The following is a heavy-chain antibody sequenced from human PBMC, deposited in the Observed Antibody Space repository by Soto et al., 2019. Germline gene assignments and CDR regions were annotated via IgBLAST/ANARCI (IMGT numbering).Heavy chain of an antibody. J-gene: IGHJ4*02. CDR3: ARDRLSGSTSLDY. Sequence: SVKGSCKASGGTLSSYTISWVRQAPGQGLEWMGRIIPILGIANYAQKFQGRVTITADKSTSTAYMELSSLRSEDTAVYYCARDRLSGSTSLDYWGQGTLVTVSS. CDR1: GGTLSSYT. CDR2: IIPILGIA. V-gene: IGHV1-69*04. D-gene: IGHD2-2*01.